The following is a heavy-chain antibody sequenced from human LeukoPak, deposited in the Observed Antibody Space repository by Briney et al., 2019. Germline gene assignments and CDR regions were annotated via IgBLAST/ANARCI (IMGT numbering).Heavy chain of an antibody. J-gene: IGHJ4*02. CDR2: ISHNGLST. V-gene: IGHV3-64*02. D-gene: IGHD6-19*01. CDR1: GFTFSRYV. Sequence: LSGGSLRLSCAASGFTFSRYVMHWVRQAPGKGLEYVSAISHNGLSTYYVDSVKGRFTISRDNAKNSLYLQMNSLRAGDTAIYYCARDLGYRNGWYEGYFDHWGQGILVTVSS. CDR3: ARDLGYRNGWYEGYFDH.